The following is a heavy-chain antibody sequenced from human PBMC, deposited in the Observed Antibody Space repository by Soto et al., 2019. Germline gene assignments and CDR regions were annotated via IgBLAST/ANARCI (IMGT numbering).Heavy chain of an antibody. Sequence: EVQLVESGGGLVKPGGSLRLSCAASGFTFSNAWMNWVRQAPGKGLEWVGRIKSKTDGGTTDYAAPEKGRFTISRDDSKNTLYLQMNSLKTEDTAVYYCTTVDCSGGSCHSYWGQGTLVTVSS. CDR1: GFTFSNAW. D-gene: IGHD2-15*01. CDR3: TTVDCSGGSCHSY. CDR2: IKSKTDGGTT. J-gene: IGHJ4*02. V-gene: IGHV3-15*07.